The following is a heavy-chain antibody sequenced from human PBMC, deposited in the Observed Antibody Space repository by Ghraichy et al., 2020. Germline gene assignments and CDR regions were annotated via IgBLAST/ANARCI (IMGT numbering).Heavy chain of an antibody. Sequence: SETLSLTCTVSGGSISSYYCSWIRQPPGKGLEWIGYIYYSGSTNSNPSLKRRVTISVDTSKNQFSLKLSSVTAADTAVYYCARTGGWGYCYYYGMDVGGQGTTVTVSS. V-gene: IGHV4-59*01. J-gene: IGHJ6*02. CDR2: IYYSGST. D-gene: IGHD3-16*01. CDR1: GGSISSYY. CDR3: ARTGGWGYCYYYGMDV.